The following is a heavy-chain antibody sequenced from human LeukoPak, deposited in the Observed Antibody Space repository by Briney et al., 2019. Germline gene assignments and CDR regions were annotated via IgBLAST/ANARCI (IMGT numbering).Heavy chain of an antibody. CDR1: GFTFSSYR. D-gene: IGHD3-10*01. CDR2: ISSSSSYI. CDR3: ARAGPYGFDY. V-gene: IGHV3-21*01. Sequence: PGGSLRLSCAASGFTFSSYRMNWVRQAPGKGLEWVSSISSSSSYIYYADSVTGRFTISRDNAKNSLYRQMNSLRAEDTAVYYCARAGPYGFDYWGQGTLVTVSS. J-gene: IGHJ4*02.